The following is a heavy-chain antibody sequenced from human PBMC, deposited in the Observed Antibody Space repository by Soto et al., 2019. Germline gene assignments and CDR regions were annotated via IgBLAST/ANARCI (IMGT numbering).Heavy chain of an antibody. J-gene: IGHJ4*02. CDR3: ARGNSSSSAAFDY. D-gene: IGHD6-13*01. Sequence: GGSLRLSCAASGFTFSSYGMHWVRQAPGKGLEWVAVIWYDGSNKYYADSVKGRFTISRDNSKNTLYLQMSSLRTEDTAVYYCARGNSSSSAAFDYWGQGTLVTVSS. V-gene: IGHV3-33*01. CDR1: GFTFSSYG. CDR2: IWYDGSNK.